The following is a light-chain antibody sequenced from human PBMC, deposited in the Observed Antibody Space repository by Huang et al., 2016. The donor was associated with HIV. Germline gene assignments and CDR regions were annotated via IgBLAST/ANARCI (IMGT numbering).Light chain of an antibody. J-gene: IGKJ4*01. CDR3: QHSDGLSPLT. V-gene: IGKV1-8*01. Sequence: AIRMTQSPSSLSASTGDRVTITCRASQNIGTSLAWYQQRPGRAPTLLIYDAATRQRWVLSRFSGSGARTVFTLNIGCLQVEDAARYYCQHSDGLSPLTFGGGTKVDLK. CDR1: QNIGTS. CDR2: DAA.